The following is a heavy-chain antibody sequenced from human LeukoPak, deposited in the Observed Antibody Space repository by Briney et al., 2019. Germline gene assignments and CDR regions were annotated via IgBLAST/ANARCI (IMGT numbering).Heavy chain of an antibody. J-gene: IGHJ4*02. CDR1: GGSISSSSYY. D-gene: IGHD3-9*01. CDR3: AGSRLVIPDY. V-gene: IGHV4-39*01. Sequence: SETLSLTCTVSGGSISSSSYYWGWIRQPPGKELEWIGSIYYSGSTYYNPSLKSRVTISVDTSKNQFSLKLSSVTAADTAVYYCAGSRLVIPDYWGQGTLVTVSS. CDR2: IYYSGST.